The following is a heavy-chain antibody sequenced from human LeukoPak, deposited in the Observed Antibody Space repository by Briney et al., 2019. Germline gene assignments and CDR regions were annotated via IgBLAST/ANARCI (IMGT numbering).Heavy chain of an antibody. Sequence: PSETLSLTCTVSGASISGYHWSWIRQPAGKGLQWIGRIYPSGSDYNPSLKSRVTISVDKSKNQFSLKLRSVTAADTAVYYCAGVPWHYDTSGYHLNAFDIWGQGTVVTVSS. V-gene: IGHV4-4*07. CDR1: GASISGYH. J-gene: IGHJ3*02. D-gene: IGHD3-22*01. CDR2: IYPSGS. CDR3: AGVPWHYDTSGYHLNAFDI.